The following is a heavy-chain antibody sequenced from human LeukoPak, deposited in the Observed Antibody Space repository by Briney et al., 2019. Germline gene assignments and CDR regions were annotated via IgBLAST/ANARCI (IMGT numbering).Heavy chain of an antibody. CDR1: GGSLNGYY. V-gene: IGHV4-34*01. CDR3: ARGRGDYVDYYFDY. Sequence: PSETLSLTCAVYGGSLNGYYWSWIRQPPGKGLEWIGSIYHSGTTSYNPSLKSRVTISVDTSKNQFSLRLSSVTAADTAVYYCARGRGDYVDYYFDYWGQGTLVTVSS. J-gene: IGHJ4*02. CDR2: IYHSGTT. D-gene: IGHD4-17*01.